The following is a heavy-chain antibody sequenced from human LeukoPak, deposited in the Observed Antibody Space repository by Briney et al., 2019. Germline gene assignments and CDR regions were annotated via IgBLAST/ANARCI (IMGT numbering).Heavy chain of an antibody. Sequence: ASVKVSCKASGYTFTSYYMHWVRQAPGQGLEWMGWISAYNGNTNYAQKLQGRVTMTTDTSTSTAYMELRSLRSDDTAVYYCARALSSSSWYPGEDYFDYWGQGTLVTVSS. CDR1: GYTFTSYY. D-gene: IGHD6-13*01. CDR2: ISAYNGNT. V-gene: IGHV1-18*04. J-gene: IGHJ4*02. CDR3: ARALSSSSWYPGEDYFDY.